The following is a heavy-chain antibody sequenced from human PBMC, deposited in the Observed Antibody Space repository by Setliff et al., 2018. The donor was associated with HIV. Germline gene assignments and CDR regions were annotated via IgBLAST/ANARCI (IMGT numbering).Heavy chain of an antibody. J-gene: IGHJ3*01. CDR1: GYTFNNYA. CDR2: VNTNTGSP. D-gene: IGHD3-10*01. Sequence: ASVKVSCKASGYTFNNYALYWVRQAPGQGFEWMGWVNTNTGSPTYAQGFTRRFVFSLDPSVRTAYLQITGLKAEDTAVYYCARGGDRMQIWSRFPFDVWGQGTMVTVSS. V-gene: IGHV7-4-1*02. CDR3: ARGGDRMQIWSRFPFDV.